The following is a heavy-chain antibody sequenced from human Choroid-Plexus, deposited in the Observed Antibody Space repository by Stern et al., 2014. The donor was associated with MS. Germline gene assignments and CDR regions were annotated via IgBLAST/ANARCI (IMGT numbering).Heavy chain of an antibody. CDR3: AKDRHYLTYFFDH. CDR1: GFTFGSCA. CDR2: VSYDGSNK. Sequence: VQLVESGGGVVQPGRPLRLSCVASGFTFGSCAMHWVRQAPGKGLEWGAGVSYDGSNKYYADSVKGRFTISRDNSQNTLYMQMSSLRPEDTAVYYCAKDRHYLTYFFDHWGQVSLVTVSS. J-gene: IGHJ5*02. V-gene: IGHV3-30*18. D-gene: IGHD2/OR15-2a*01.